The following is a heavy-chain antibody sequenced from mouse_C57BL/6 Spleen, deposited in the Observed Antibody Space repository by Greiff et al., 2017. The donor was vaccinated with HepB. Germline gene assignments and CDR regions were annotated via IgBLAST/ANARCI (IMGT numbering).Heavy chain of an antibody. CDR3: TGYYGSSFFDN. D-gene: IGHD1-1*01. CDR1: GFNIKDYY. Sequence: VQLKQSGPVLVKPGPSVKISCKASGFNIKDYYMHWVKQRPEQGLEWIGRIDPEDGDTEYAPKFQGKATMTADTSSNTAYLQLSSLTSEDTAVYYCTGYYGSSFFDNWGQGTTLTVSS. CDR2: IDPEDGDT. J-gene: IGHJ2*01. V-gene: IGHV14-1*01.